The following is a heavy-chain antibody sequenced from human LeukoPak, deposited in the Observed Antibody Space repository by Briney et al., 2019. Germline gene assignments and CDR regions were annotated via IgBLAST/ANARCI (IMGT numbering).Heavy chain of an antibody. V-gene: IGHV4-31*03. CDR3: ARSHPLYDSSGYYYMGAFDI. Sequence: TPSGTLSLTCTVSGGSISSGGYYWSWIRQHPGKGLEWIGYIYYSGSTYYNPSLKSRVTISVDTSKNQFSLKLSSVTAADTAVYYCARSHPLYDSSGYYYMGAFDIWGQGTMVTVSS. D-gene: IGHD3-22*01. J-gene: IGHJ3*02. CDR2: IYYSGST. CDR1: GGSISSGGYY.